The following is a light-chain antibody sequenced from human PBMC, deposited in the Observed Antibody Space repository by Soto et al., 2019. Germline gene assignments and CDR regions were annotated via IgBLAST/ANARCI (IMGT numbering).Light chain of an antibody. CDR3: QSYDADILI. J-gene: IGLJ2*01. CDR1: SGNIVSNY. V-gene: IGLV6-57*01. Sequence: NFMLTQPHSVSESPGKTVTISCTRSSGNIVSNYVQWYQQRPGSSPTNVIYEDDDRPSGVPDRFSGSIDTSSNSASLTISGLKTEDEADYYCQSYDADILIFGGGTKLTVL. CDR2: EDD.